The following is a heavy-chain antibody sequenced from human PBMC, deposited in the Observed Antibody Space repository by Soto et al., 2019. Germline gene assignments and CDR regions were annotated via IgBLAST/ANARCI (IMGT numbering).Heavy chain of an antibody. CDR1: GGSISSGGYY. Sequence: LSLTCTVSGGSISSGGYYWSWIRQHPGKGLEWIGYIYYSGSTYYNPSLKSRVTISVDTSKNQFSLKLSSVTAADTAVYYCARGLADYDILTGYYGLDGMDVWGQGTTVTVSS. D-gene: IGHD3-9*01. J-gene: IGHJ6*02. CDR2: IYYSGST. V-gene: IGHV4-31*03. CDR3: ARGLADYDILTGYYGLDGMDV.